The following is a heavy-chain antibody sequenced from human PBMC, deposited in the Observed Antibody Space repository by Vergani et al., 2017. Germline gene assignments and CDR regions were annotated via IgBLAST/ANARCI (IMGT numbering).Heavy chain of an antibody. CDR3: AKADYGSGSHTPDP. CDR2: ISGSGGST. V-gene: IGHV3-23*01. CDR1: GFTFSSYA. J-gene: IGHJ5*02. D-gene: IGHD3-10*01. Sequence: EVQLLESGGGLVQPGGSLRLSCAASGFTFSSYAMSWVRQAPGKGLEWVSAISGSGGSTYYADSVKGRFTISRDNSKNTLYLQMNSLRAADTAVYYCAKADYGSGSHTPDPWGQGTLVTVSS.